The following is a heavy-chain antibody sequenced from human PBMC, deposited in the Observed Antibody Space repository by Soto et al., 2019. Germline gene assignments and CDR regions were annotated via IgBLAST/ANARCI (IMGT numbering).Heavy chain of an antibody. D-gene: IGHD3-16*01. Sequence: ASVKVSCKVSGYTLTELSMHWVRQAPGKGLEWMGGFDPEDGETIYAQKFQGRVTMTEVTSTDTAYMELSSLSSEDTAVYYCATLGWAIRDAFDIWGQGTMVTVSS. CDR2: FDPEDGET. J-gene: IGHJ3*02. CDR3: ATLGWAIRDAFDI. CDR1: GYTLTELS. V-gene: IGHV1-24*01.